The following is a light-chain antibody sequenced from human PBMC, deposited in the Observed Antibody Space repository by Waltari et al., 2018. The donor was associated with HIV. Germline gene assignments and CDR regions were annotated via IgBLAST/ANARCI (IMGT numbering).Light chain of an antibody. V-gene: IGLV2-14*01. Sequence: QSALTQPASVSGSPGQSITISCTGTSFDVGDYHYVSWYQQHPGKAPKLLIYEVTNRPSGVSNRFSGSKSGSTASLTISGLQAEDEADYYCISYRSGFTLMFGGGTKLTVL. CDR2: EVT. CDR3: ISYRSGFTLM. CDR1: SFDVGDYHY. J-gene: IGLJ3*02.